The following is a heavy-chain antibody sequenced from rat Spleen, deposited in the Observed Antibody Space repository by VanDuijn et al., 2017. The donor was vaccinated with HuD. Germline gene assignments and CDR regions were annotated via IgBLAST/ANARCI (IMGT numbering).Heavy chain of an antibody. D-gene: IGHD2-2*01. J-gene: IGHJ1*01. CDR2: ISYDDSST. V-gene: IGHV5-29*01. Sequence: EVQLVESGGGLVQPGRSLKLSCAASGFTFSNCGMHWIRQAPTKGLEWVASISYDDSSTYYRDSVKGRFTISRDNVKSTLYLQMDSLRSEDTATYYCARAGYLRDWYFDFWGPGTMVTVSS. CDR3: ARAGYLRDWYFDF. CDR1: GFTFSNCG.